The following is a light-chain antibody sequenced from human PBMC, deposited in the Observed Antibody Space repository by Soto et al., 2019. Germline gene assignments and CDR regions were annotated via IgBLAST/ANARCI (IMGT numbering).Light chain of an antibody. Sequence: QSVLTQPRSVSGSPGQAVTISCTGTSSDVGFYYYVSRYQQRPGKAPKLMLYDVDKRPSGVPDRFSGSKSGNTASLTISGLQAEDEADYYCCSYAGSYIHYVFGTGTKGTVL. CDR1: SSDVGFYYY. CDR2: DVD. V-gene: IGLV2-11*01. CDR3: CSYAGSYIHYV. J-gene: IGLJ1*01.